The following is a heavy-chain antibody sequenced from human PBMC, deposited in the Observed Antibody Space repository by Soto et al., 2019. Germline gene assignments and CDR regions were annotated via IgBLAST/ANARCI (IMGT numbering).Heavy chain of an antibody. D-gene: IGHD2-2*01. Sequence: GSLRLSCAASGFTFSGSAMHWVRQASGKGLEWVGRIRSKANSYATAYAASVKGRFTISRDDSKNTAYLQMNSLKTEDTAVYYCTRYDGPIVVVPAASSDAFDIWGQGTMVTVSS. CDR3: TRYDGPIVVVPAASSDAFDI. CDR1: GFTFSGSA. V-gene: IGHV3-73*01. CDR2: IRSKANSYAT. J-gene: IGHJ3*02.